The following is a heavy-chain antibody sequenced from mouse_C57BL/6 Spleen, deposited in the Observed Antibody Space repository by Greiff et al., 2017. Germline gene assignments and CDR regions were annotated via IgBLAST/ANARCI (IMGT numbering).Heavy chain of an antibody. V-gene: IGHV1-69*01. CDR1: GYTFTSYW. Sequence: QVQLKQPGAELVMPGASVKLSCKASGYTFTSYWMHWVKQRPGQGLEWIGEIDPSDSYTNYNQKFMGKSTLTVDKSSSTAYMQLSSLTSEDTAIYYCAYGYDEGFDYWGQGTTLTVAS. CDR2: IDPSDSYT. J-gene: IGHJ2*01. D-gene: IGHD2-2*01. CDR3: AYGYDEGFDY.